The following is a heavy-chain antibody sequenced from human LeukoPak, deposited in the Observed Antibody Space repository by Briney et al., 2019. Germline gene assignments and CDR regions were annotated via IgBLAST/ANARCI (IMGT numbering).Heavy chain of an antibody. V-gene: IGHV3-23*01. D-gene: IGHD1-1*01. CDR2: ISITGADT. CDR3: AKSRNAYYFAMDV. J-gene: IGHJ6*02. Sequence: PGRSLRLSCAASGFTFDSYAMSWARQPPGKGLEWVSLISITGADTYYADSVEGRFTVSRDNSKNMIYLQMNSLRAEDTAVYYCAKSRNAYYFAMDVWGLRTTVTVSS. CDR1: GFTFDSYA.